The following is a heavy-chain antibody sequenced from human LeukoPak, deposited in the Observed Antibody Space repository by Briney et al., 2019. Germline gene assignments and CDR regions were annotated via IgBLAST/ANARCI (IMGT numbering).Heavy chain of an antibody. V-gene: IGHV4-34*01. CDR1: GGSFGGYY. D-gene: IGHD2-2*03. Sequence: PSETLSLTCAVYGGSFGGYYWSWIRQPPGKGLEWIGEINHSGSTNYNPSLKSRVTISVDTSKNQFSLKLSSVTAADTAVYYCATNLDIVVVPAAAPVGYFDLWGRGTLVTVSS. J-gene: IGHJ2*01. CDR3: ATNLDIVVVPAAAPVGYFDL. CDR2: INHSGST.